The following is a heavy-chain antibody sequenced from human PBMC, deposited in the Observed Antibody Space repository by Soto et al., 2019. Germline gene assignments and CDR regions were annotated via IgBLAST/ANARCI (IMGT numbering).Heavy chain of an antibody. CDR3: TSTPLPPP. CDR2: IRSKANNYAT. V-gene: IGHV3-73*01. Sequence: PPGGSLRLSCAASGFTFSGSAIHWVRQASGKGLEWVGRIRSKANNYATTYAASVKGRFTISRDDSKNTAYLQMNSLKTEDTAVYYCTSTPLPPPWGQGTLVTVSS. J-gene: IGHJ5*02. CDR1: GFTFSGSA.